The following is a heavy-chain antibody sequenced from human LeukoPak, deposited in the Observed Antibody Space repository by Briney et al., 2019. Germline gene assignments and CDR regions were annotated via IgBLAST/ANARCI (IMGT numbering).Heavy chain of an antibody. Sequence: SETLSLTCTVSGGSISSYYWSWIRQRAGKGLEWIGRIYTSGSTNYNPSLKSRVTMSVDTSKNQFSLKLSSVTAADTAVYYCARTVRGVIFGAFDIWGQGTMVTVSS. CDR1: GGSISSYY. CDR3: ARTVRGVIFGAFDI. V-gene: IGHV4-4*07. CDR2: IYTSGST. D-gene: IGHD3-10*01. J-gene: IGHJ3*02.